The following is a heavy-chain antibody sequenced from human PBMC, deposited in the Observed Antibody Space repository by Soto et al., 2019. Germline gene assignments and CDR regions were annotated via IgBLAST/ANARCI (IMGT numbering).Heavy chain of an antibody. CDR3: ARDLGYYYDSSGFYSYFQY. Sequence: QVQLVQSGAEVKKPGASVKVSCKTSGYTFTNYGITWVRQAPGQGLEWMGWISAYNGNTGYTQKLQGRVTITTDTPTTTAYMELRSLRSDDTAVYYCARDLGYYYDSSGFYSYFQYWGQGTLVTVSS. V-gene: IGHV1-18*01. CDR2: ISAYNGNT. D-gene: IGHD3-22*01. CDR1: GYTFTNYG. J-gene: IGHJ1*01.